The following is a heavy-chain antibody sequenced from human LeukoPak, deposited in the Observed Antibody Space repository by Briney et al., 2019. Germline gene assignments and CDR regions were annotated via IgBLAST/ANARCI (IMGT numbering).Heavy chain of an antibody. CDR2: ISGSGGST. Sequence: GTLSLTCAVSGGSISSSNWWSWVRQPPGKGLEWVSAISGSGGSTYYADSVKGRFTISRDNSMNTLYLQMNSLRAEDTAVYYCAKGESTVTTVYDYWGQGTLVTVSS. D-gene: IGHD4-17*01. J-gene: IGHJ4*02. CDR3: AKGESTVTTVYDY. CDR1: GGSISSSN. V-gene: IGHV3-23*01.